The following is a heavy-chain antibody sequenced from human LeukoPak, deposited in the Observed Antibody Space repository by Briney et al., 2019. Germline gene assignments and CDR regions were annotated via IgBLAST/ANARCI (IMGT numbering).Heavy chain of an antibody. CDR2: IYYSGST. CDR1: GGSISSSSYY. CDR3: ARDFWSGYSAEYYFDY. V-gene: IGHV4-39*02. D-gene: IGHD3-3*01. Sequence: PSETLSLTCTVSGGSISSSSYYWGWIRQPPGKGLEWIGSIYYSGSTYYNPSLKSRVTISVDTSKNQFSLKLSSVTAADTAVYYCARDFWSGYSAEYYFDYWGQGTLVTVSS. J-gene: IGHJ4*02.